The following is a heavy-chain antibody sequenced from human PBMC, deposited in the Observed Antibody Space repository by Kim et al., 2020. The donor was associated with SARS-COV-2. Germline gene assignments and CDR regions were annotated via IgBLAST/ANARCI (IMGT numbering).Heavy chain of an antibody. CDR3: ARDGPGSGSYADY. Sequence: GGSLRLSCAASGFTFSSYGMHWVRQAPGKGLEWVAVIWYDGSNKYYADSVKGRFTISRDNSKNTLYLQMNSLRAEDTAVYYCARDGPGSGSYADYWGQGTLVTVSS. D-gene: IGHD3-10*01. CDR2: IWYDGSNK. CDR1: GFTFSSYG. J-gene: IGHJ4*02. V-gene: IGHV3-33*01.